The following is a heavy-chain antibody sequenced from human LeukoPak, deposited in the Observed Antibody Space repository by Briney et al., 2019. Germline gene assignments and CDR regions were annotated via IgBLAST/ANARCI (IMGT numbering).Heavy chain of an antibody. CDR3: ARDRTLDY. J-gene: IGHJ4*02. Sequence: GGSLRLSCAASGFTFSSYSMNWVRQAPGKGLEWVSYISSSSTIYYADSVKGRFTISRDNAKNSLYLQMNSLRDEDTAVYYCARDRTLDYWGQGTLVTVSS. CDR1: GFTFSSYS. V-gene: IGHV3-48*02. D-gene: IGHD3-16*01. CDR2: ISSSSTI.